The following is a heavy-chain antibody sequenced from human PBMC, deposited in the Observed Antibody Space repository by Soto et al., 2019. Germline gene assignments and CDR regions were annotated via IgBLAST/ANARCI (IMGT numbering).Heavy chain of an antibody. Sequence: ASVKVSCKASGYTFTSYGISCVRQAPGQGLEWMGWISAYNGNTNYAQKLQGRVTMTTDTSTSTAYMELRSLRSDDTAVYYCASSPGGRYYFDYWGQGTLVTVSS. V-gene: IGHV1-18*01. J-gene: IGHJ4*02. CDR3: ASSPGGRYYFDY. CDR2: ISAYNGNT. CDR1: GYTFTSYG. D-gene: IGHD3-16*01.